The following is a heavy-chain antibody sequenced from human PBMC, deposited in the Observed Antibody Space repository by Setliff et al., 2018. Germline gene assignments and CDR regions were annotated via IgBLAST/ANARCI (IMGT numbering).Heavy chain of an antibody. D-gene: IGHD1-1*01. CDR2: INPNTGAA. J-gene: IGHJ6*03. CDR3: TRDPTGSNFYNFQFYMDV. CDR1: GYPFAGYY. Sequence: ASVKVSCKAFGYPFAGYYYNHWVRQAPGQGPEWMGWINPNTGAAKYAQQFQGRVTMTGDMSLRTVYLDLSGLTSDDTAVYYCTRDPTGSNFYNFQFYMDVWGKGTTVTVSS. V-gene: IGHV1-2*02.